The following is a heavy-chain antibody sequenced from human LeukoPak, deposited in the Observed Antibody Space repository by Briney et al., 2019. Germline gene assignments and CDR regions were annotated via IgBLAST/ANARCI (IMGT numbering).Heavy chain of an antibody. J-gene: IGHJ3*02. Sequence: GGSLRLSCAVSGFTFRSFWMSWVRQAPGKGMEWVANIKQDGSQTYYVDSVKGRFTISRDNAKNSLYLQMISLRAEDTAVYYCARDSSPYDSSGYFNAFDIWGQGTMVTVSS. CDR3: ARDSSPYDSSGYFNAFDI. CDR2: IKQDGSQT. D-gene: IGHD3-22*01. V-gene: IGHV3-7*01. CDR1: GFTFRSFW.